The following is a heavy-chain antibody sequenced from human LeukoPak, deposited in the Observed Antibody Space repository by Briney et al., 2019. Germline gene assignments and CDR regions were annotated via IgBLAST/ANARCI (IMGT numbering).Heavy chain of an antibody. D-gene: IGHD2-2*01. V-gene: IGHV5-51*01. CDR1: GYSFTSYW. Sequence: GESLKISCKGSGYSFTSYWIGWVRPMPGKGLEWMGIIYPGDSDTRYSPSFQGQVTISADKSISTAYLQWSSLKASDTAMYYCARQRIVVVPAASNWFDPWGQGTLVTVSS. CDR2: IYPGDSDT. CDR3: ARQRIVVVPAASNWFDP. J-gene: IGHJ5*02.